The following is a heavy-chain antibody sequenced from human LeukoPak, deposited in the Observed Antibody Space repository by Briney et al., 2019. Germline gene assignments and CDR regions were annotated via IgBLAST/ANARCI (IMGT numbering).Heavy chain of an antibody. CDR3: ARGLSSVTTDHYYYYGMDV. V-gene: IGHV1-69*13. CDR1: GGTFSSYA. CDR2: IIPIFGTA. Sequence: GASVKVSCKASGGTFSSYAISWVRQAPGQGLEWVGGIIPIFGTANYAQKFQGRVTITADESTSTAYMELSSLRSEDTAVYYCARGLSSVTTDHYYYYGMDVWGQGTTVTVSS. D-gene: IGHD4-17*01. J-gene: IGHJ6*02.